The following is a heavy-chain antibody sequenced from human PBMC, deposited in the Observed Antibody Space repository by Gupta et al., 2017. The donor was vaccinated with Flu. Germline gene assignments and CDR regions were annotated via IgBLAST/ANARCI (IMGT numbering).Heavy chain of an antibody. V-gene: IGHV3-23*01. CDR3: AKYLTSRQTSNNWFDP. J-gene: IGHJ5*02. D-gene: IGHD3-3*01. Sequence: EVQLLESGGGLVQPGGSLRLSCAASGFTFSSYAMSWVRQAPWKGLEGVSAIIGSGGSTYYADHVKGRYAISRDNSKNTRDLQMNSLRAEDKAVYYCAKYLTSRQTSNNWFDPWGQGTLVTVSS. CDR2: IIGSGGST. CDR1: GFTFSSYA.